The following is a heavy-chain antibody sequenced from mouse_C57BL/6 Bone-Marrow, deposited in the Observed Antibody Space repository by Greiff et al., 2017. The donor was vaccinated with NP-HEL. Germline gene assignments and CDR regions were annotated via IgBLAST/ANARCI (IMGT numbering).Heavy chain of an antibody. CDR1: GYTFTSYW. V-gene: IGHV1-69*01. D-gene: IGHD1-1*01. J-gene: IGHJ2*01. CDR2: IYPSDSYT. CDR3: ARSRYYGHVDY. Sequence: QVQLQQPGAELVMPGASVKLSCKASGYTFTSYWMHWVKQRPGQGLEWIGEIYPSDSYTNYNQKFKGKSTLTVDKSSSTAYMQLSSLTSEDSAVYYCARSRYYGHVDYWGQGTTLTVSS.